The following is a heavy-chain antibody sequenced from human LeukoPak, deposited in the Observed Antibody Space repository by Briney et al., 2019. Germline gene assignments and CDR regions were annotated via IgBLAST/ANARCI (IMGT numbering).Heavy chain of an antibody. CDR3: ARDMAVGGSGYIYDY. CDR2: IYTSGST. Sequence: SETLSLTCTVSGGSISSGSYYWSWIRQPAGKGLEWIGRIYTSGSTNYNPSLKSRVTISVDTSKNQFSLKLSSVTAADTAVYYCARDMAVGGSGYIYDYWGQGTLVTVSS. J-gene: IGHJ4*02. D-gene: IGHD3-3*01. CDR1: GGSISSGSYY. V-gene: IGHV4-61*02.